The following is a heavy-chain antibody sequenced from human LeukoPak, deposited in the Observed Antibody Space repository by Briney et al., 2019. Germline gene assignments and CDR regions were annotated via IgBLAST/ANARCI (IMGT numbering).Heavy chain of an antibody. V-gene: IGHV3-23*01. CDR3: AKDHGIEVRRGAFDF. Sequence: GGSLRLSCAASGFTFSSYAMSWVRQAPGKGLEWVSTISGSGGSTYHADSVKGRFTISRDNPKNTLYLQMNSLRAEDTAVYYCAKDHGIEVRRGAFDFWGQGTLVTVSS. CDR1: GFTFSSYA. D-gene: IGHD6-6*01. CDR2: ISGSGGST. J-gene: IGHJ4*02.